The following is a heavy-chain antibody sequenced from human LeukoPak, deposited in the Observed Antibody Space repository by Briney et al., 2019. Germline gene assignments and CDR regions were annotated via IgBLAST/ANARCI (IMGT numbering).Heavy chain of an antibody. J-gene: IGHJ4*02. V-gene: IGHV4-61*02. CDR2: IYTSGST. CDR1: GGSISSGSYY. CDR3: ASTKNYYDSSGYYFDDY. D-gene: IGHD3-22*01. Sequence: SETLSLTCTVSGGSISSGSYYWSWIRQPAGKGLEWIGRIYTSGSTNYNPSLKSRVTISVDTSKNQFSLKLSSVTAADTAVYYCASTKNYYDSSGYYFDDYWGQGTLVTVSS.